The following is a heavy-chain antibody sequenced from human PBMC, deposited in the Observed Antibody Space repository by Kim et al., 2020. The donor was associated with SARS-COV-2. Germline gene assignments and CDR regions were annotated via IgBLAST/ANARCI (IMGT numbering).Heavy chain of an antibody. CDR3: ARGGDFWSGYPPLDY. CDR1: GASISSGGYS. V-gene: IGHV4-30-2*01. D-gene: IGHD3-3*01. CDR2: VHQSGLS. J-gene: IGHJ4*02. Sequence: SETLSLTCAVSGASISSGGYSWSWIRRPPGKGLEWIGYVHQSGLSYHSPSLRSRVTISLDMSKNQFSLNLTSVTAADTAVYYCARGGDFWSGYPPLDYWGQGTLVSVSS.